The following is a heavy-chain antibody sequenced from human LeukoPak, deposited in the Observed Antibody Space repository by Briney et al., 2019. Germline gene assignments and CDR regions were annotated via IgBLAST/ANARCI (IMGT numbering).Heavy chain of an antibody. CDR3: ARMDIVVVPAAPGHYYYYYYMDV. J-gene: IGHJ6*03. D-gene: IGHD2-2*03. CDR1: GYTFTSYG. V-gene: IGHV1-18*01. Sequence: GASVKVSCKASGYTFTSYGISWVRQAPGQGLEWMGWISAYNGNTNYAQKLQGRVTMTTDTSTSTAYMELRSLRSDDTAVYYCARMDIVVVPAAPGHYYYYYYMDVWDKGTTVTVSS. CDR2: ISAYNGNT.